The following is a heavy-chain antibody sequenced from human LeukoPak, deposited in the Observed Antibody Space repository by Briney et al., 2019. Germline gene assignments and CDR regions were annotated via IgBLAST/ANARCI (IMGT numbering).Heavy chain of an antibody. CDR1: GLTFSSHW. CDR2: IKSDGITI. Sequence: GGSLRLSCAASGLTFSSHWMHWVRQAPGKGLVWVSRIKSDGITITYADSVKGRFTISRDNAKNTLYLQMNSLRAEDTAVYYCLRDLNWSLDQWGQGTLVTVSS. V-gene: IGHV3-74*01. J-gene: IGHJ4*02. CDR3: LRDLNWSLDQ. D-gene: IGHD1-20*01.